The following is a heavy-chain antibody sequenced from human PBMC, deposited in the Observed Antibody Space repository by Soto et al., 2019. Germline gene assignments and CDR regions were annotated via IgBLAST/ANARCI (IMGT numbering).Heavy chain of an antibody. CDR1: GYTFTSYD. J-gene: IGHJ4*02. Sequence: AXVKVACNASGYTFTSYDINWVRQATGQGLEWMGWMNPNSGNTGYAQKFQGRVTMTRNTSISTAYMELRSLTSEDTAVYYCARPIVVVPAASLVTSDYWGQGTLVTVYS. V-gene: IGHV1-8*01. CDR2: MNPNSGNT. D-gene: IGHD2-2*01. CDR3: ARPIVVVPAASLVTSDY.